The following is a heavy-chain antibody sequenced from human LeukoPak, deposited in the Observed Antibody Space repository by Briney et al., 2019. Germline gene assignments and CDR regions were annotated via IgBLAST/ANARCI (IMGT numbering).Heavy chain of an antibody. CDR1: GYTFTGYY. V-gene: IGHV1-2*02. CDR2: INPNSGGT. Sequence: ASVKVSCKASGYTFTGYYMHWVRQAPGQGLEWMGWINPNSGGTYYAQKFQGRVTMTRDTSISTAYMELSRLRSDDTAVYYCARGGVVPAAPRGWFDPWGQGTLVTVSS. D-gene: IGHD2-2*01. CDR3: ARGGVVPAAPRGWFDP. J-gene: IGHJ5*02.